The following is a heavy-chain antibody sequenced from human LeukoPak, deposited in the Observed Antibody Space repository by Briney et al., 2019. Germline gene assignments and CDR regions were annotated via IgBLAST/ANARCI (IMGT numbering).Heavy chain of an antibody. D-gene: IGHD1-7*01. J-gene: IGHJ6*03. CDR1: GGSFSNYY. CDR3: ARRCNYGRNYYIDV. Sequence: SSETLSLTCAVYGGSFSNYYWSWIRQPPGKGLEWIGEINDSGRINYNPSLMSRVTVSVDTSKNQFSLRLTSVTATDTAVYYCARRCNYGRNYYIDVWGNGATVSVSS. CDR2: INDSGRI. V-gene: IGHV4-34*01.